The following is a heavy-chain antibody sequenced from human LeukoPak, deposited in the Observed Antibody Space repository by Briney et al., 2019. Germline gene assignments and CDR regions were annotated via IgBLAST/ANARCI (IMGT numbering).Heavy chain of an antibody. CDR1: GFTFSSYG. J-gene: IGHJ6*03. CDR3: ARSHRYYYYYMDV. CDR2: IWYGGSNK. Sequence: GRSLRLSCAASGFTFSSYGMHWVRQAPGKGLEWVAVIWYGGSNKYYADSVKGRFTISRDNAKNSLYLQMNSLRAEDTAVYYCARSHRYYYYYMDVWGKGTTVTVSS. V-gene: IGHV3-33*08.